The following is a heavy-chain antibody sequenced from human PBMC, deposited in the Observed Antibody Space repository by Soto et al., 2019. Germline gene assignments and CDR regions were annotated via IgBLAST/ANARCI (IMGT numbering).Heavy chain of an antibody. Sequence: ASVKVSCKASGYTFTGYYMHWVRQAPGQGLEWMGWINPNSGGTNYAQKFQGRVTMTRDTSISTAYMELSRLRSDDTAVYYCARASKRGFGVVITALGYWGQGTMVTVYS. V-gene: IGHV1-2*02. CDR2: INPNSGGT. J-gene: IGHJ4*02. CDR1: GYTFTGYY. D-gene: IGHD3-3*01. CDR3: ARASKRGFGVVITALGY.